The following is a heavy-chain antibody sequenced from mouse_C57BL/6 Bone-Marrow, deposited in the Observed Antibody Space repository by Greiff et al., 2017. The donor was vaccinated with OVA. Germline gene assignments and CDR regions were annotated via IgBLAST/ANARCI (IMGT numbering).Heavy chain of an antibody. CDR3: ARRGDWDDDYYAMDY. CDR1: GYTFTDYY. J-gene: IGHJ4*01. V-gene: IGHV1-26*01. CDR2: INPNNGGT. Sequence: EVQLQQSGPELVKPGASVKISCKASGYTFTDYYMNWVKQSHGKSLEWIGDINPNNGGTSYNQKFKGKATLTVDKSSSTAYMELRSLTSEDSAVYYCARRGDWDDDYYAMDYWGQGTSVTVSS. D-gene: IGHD4-1*01.